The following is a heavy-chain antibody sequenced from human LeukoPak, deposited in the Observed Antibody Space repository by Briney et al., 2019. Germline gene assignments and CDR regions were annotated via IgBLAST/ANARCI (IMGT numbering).Heavy chain of an antibody. CDR1: GGSISSSSYY. J-gene: IGHJ4*02. D-gene: IGHD5-18*01. Sequence: SETLSLTCTVSGGSISSSSYYWGWIRQPPGTGLEWIGSIYYSGSTYYNPSLKSRVTISVDTSKNQFSLKLSSVTAADTAVYYCARRGYSYGHFDYWGQGTLVTVSS. CDR3: ARRGYSYGHFDY. V-gene: IGHV4-39*01. CDR2: IYYSGST.